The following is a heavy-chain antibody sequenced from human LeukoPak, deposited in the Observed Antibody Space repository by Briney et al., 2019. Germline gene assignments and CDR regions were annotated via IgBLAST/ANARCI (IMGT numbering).Heavy chain of an antibody. CDR3: ARHPRYYDYVWGSYRIPDHYGMDV. D-gene: IGHD3-16*02. V-gene: IGHV5-51*01. J-gene: IGHJ6*02. CDR1: GYSFTSYW. CDR2: IYPGDSDT. Sequence: GESLKISCKGSGYSFTSYWIGWVRQMPGKGLEWMGIIYPGDSDTSYSPSFQGQVTISADKSISTAYLQWSSLKASDTAMYYCARHPRYYDYVWGSYRIPDHYGMDVWGQGTTVTVSS.